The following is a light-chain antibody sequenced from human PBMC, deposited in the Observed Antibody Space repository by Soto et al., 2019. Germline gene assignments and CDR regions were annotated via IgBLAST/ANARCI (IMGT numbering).Light chain of an antibody. V-gene: IGKV3-11*01. CDR2: DAS. CDR1: QTVRNF. Sequence: EVVLTQSPATLSLSPGESATLSCRASQTVRNFLLSFQQKPGQAPRLLIHDASNRAAGVPARFSGSGSGTDFTLTISSLEPEDFAVYYCQQRYNWPPITFGQGTRLEIK. CDR3: QQRYNWPPIT. J-gene: IGKJ5*01.